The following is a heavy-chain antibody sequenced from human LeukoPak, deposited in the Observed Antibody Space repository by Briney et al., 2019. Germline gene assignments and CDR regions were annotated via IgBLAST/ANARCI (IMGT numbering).Heavy chain of an antibody. J-gene: IGHJ6*03. D-gene: IGHD2-2*02. Sequence: QAGGSLRLSCAASGFTFSSYSMNWVRQAPGKGLEWVSYISSSSSTIYYADSVKGRFTISRDDAKNSLYLQMNSLRAEDTAVYYCANSGYCSSTSCYSYYYYYMDVWGKGTTVTVSS. CDR2: ISSSSSTI. CDR3: ANSGYCSSTSCYSYYYYYMDV. V-gene: IGHV3-48*04. CDR1: GFTFSSYS.